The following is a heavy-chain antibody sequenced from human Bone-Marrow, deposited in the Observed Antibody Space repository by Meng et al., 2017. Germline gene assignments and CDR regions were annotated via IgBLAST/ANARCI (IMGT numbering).Heavy chain of an antibody. D-gene: IGHD5-18*01. J-gene: IGHJ4*02. CDR3: ARTPGYSYGQIDS. Sequence: AERPESGPGLVRPSESLSRTCTVSGGSVYSGSYYWSWIRQPPGKGLEWIGYIYYTGTTKYNPSLKSRVTISVDTSKNQFSLNLSSVTAADTALYYCARTPGYSYGQIDSWGQGTLVTVSS. CDR2: IYYTGTT. CDR1: GGSVYSGSYY. V-gene: IGHV4-61*01.